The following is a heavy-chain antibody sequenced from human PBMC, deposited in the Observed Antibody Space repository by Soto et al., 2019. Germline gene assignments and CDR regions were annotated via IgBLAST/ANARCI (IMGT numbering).Heavy chain of an antibody. D-gene: IGHD5-12*01. CDR1: GFTFSSHA. CDR3: AKDGSGYDHGTFDS. Sequence: GGSLGLSCAASGFTFSSHAMSWVRQAPGEGLEWVSGFSGSGGSTYYADSVKGRFTISRDNSKNTLYLQMNSLRAEDTAVYYCAKDGSGYDHGTFDSWGQGTLVTVSS. V-gene: IGHV3-23*01. CDR2: FSGSGGST. J-gene: IGHJ4*02.